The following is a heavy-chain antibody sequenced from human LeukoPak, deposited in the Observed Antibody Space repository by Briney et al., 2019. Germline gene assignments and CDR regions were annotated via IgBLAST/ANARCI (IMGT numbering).Heavy chain of an antibody. CDR2: ISDYNGNT. V-gene: IGHV1-18*01. CDR3: AREEGAPIAAANV. Sequence: ASVKVSCKASGYTFTTYYISWVRQAPVQGLEWMGWISDYNGNTNYAQKFQGRFTMTTDTSTSTAYMELRSLRSDDTAVYYCAREEGAPIAAANVWGLGTMVTVSS. D-gene: IGHD6-13*01. CDR1: GYTFTTYY. J-gene: IGHJ3*01.